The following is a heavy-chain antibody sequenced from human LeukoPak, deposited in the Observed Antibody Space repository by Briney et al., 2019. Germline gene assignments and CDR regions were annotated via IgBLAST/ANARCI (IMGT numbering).Heavy chain of an antibody. Sequence: SETLSLTCTVSGGSISSYYWSWIRQPPGKGLEWIGYIYYSGSTNYNPSLKSRVTISVDTSKNQFSLKLNSVTAADTAVYFCARRAYSAAYWKHFDYWGQGTLVTVSS. D-gene: IGHD1-1*01. CDR2: IYYSGST. J-gene: IGHJ4*02. V-gene: IGHV4-59*08. CDR1: GGSISSYY. CDR3: ARRAYSAAYWKHFDY.